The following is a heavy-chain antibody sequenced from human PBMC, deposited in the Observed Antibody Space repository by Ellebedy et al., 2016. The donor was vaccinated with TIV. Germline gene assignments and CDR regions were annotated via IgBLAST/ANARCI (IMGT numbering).Heavy chain of an antibody. V-gene: IGHV3-7*01. D-gene: IGHD2-21*01. CDR2: IKQDGSEK. Sequence: GESLKISCAASGFTFSSYWMSWVRQAPGKGLEWVANIKQDGSEKSYVDSVKGRFTISRDNAKNSLYLQMNSLRAEDTAVYYCARDKRGLVPYYFDYWGQGTLVTVSS. CDR1: GFTFSSYW. J-gene: IGHJ4*02. CDR3: ARDKRGLVPYYFDY.